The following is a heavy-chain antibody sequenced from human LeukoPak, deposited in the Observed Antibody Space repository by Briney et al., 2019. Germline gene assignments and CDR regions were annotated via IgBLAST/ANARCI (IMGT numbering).Heavy chain of an antibody. V-gene: IGHV1-69*06. Sequence: GASVKVSCKASGGTFSSYAISWVRQAPGQGLEWMGGIIPIFGTANYAQKFQGRVTITADKSTSTAYMELSSLRSEDTAVYYCATRRVLLWFGELLPLDYWGQGTLVTVSS. CDR1: GGTFSSYA. CDR2: IIPIFGTA. J-gene: IGHJ4*02. D-gene: IGHD3-10*01. CDR3: ATRRVLLWFGELLPLDY.